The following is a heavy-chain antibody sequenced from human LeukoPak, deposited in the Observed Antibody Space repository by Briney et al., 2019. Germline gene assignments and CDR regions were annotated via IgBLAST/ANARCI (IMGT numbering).Heavy chain of an antibody. CDR2: ISSSGTTI. CDR3: ARGYYFDY. J-gene: IGHJ4*02. CDR1: GVIFSSYE. V-gene: IGHV3-48*03. Sequence: PGGSLRLSCAASGVIFSSYEMNWVRQAPGRGLEWVSYISSSGTTIYYSDSVKGRFTISRDNAKNSLYLQMSSLRAEDTAVYYCARGYYFDYWGQGTLVTVSS.